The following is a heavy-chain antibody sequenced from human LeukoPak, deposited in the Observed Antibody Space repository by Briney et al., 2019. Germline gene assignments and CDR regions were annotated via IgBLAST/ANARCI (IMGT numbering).Heavy chain of an antibody. V-gene: IGHV3-11*06. CDR3: ASGKQWLVGGDAFDI. D-gene: IGHD6-19*01. CDR2: ISSSSSYT. Sequence: GGSLRLSCAASGFTFSDYYMSWIRQAPGKGLEWVSYISSSSSYTNYADSVKGRFTISRDNAENSLYLQMNSLRAEDTAVYYCASGKQWLVGGDAFDIWGQGTMVTVSS. J-gene: IGHJ3*02. CDR1: GFTFSDYY.